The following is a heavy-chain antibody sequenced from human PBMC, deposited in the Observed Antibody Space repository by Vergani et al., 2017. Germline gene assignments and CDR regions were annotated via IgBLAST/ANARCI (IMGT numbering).Heavy chain of an antibody. V-gene: IGHV3-73*01. D-gene: IGHD3-22*01. J-gene: IGHJ4*02. Sequence: EVQLVESGGGLVQPGGSLKLSCAASGFTFSGSAMHWVRQASGKGLEWVGRIRSKANSYATAYAASVKGKFTISRDDSKNTAYLQMNSLKTEDTAVYYCTSPHYYDSSGYSRDFVYWGQGSLVTVSS. CDR1: GFTFSGSA. CDR2: IRSKANSYAT. CDR3: TSPHYYDSSGYSRDFVY.